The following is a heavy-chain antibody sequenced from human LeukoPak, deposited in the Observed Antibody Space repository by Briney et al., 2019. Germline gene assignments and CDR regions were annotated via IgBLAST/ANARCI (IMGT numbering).Heavy chain of an antibody. CDR1: GFTFSSYS. CDR2: ISSSSSYI. V-gene: IGHV3-21*01. D-gene: IGHD3-9*01. CDR3: ARDPHTSYDILTGYSDY. J-gene: IGHJ4*02. Sequence: GGSLRLSCAASGFTFSSYSMNWVRQAPGKGLEWVSSISSSSSYIYYADSVKGRFTISRDNAKNSLYLQMNSLRAEDTAVYYCARDPHTSYDILTGYSDYWGQGTLVTVSS.